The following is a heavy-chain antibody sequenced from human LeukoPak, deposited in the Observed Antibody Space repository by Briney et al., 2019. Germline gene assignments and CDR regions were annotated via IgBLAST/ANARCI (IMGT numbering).Heavy chain of an antibody. CDR3: ARDLVTVTKGFDI. V-gene: IGHV4-59*11. J-gene: IGHJ3*02. Sequence: SETLSLTCAVSDDSFSSHYWTWIRQPPGKGLEWIGYISYIGSTNYNPSLKSRVTISIDTSKNQFSLKLSSVTAADTAVYYCARDLVTVTKGFDIWGQGTMVSVS. CDR1: DDSFSSHY. CDR2: ISYIGST. D-gene: IGHD4-17*01.